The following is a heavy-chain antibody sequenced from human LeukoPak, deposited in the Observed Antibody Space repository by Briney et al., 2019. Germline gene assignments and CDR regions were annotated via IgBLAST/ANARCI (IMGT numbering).Heavy chain of an antibody. CDR3: ARAQHSYGHYYFDY. CDR2: INSDGSST. Sequence: QPGGSLRLSCAASGFTFSSYWMHWVRQAPGKGLVWVSRINSDGSSTSYADSVKGRFTISRDNAKNTLYLQMNSLRAEDTAVYYCARAQHSYGHYYFDYWGQGTLVTVSS. CDR1: GFTFSSYW. D-gene: IGHD5-18*01. V-gene: IGHV3-74*01. J-gene: IGHJ4*02.